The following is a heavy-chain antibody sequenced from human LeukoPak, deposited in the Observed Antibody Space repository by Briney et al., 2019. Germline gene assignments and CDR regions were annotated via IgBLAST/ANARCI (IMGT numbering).Heavy chain of an antibody. D-gene: IGHD2-21*01. Sequence: ASVKVSCEASGFTFTSYYMHWVRQAPGQGLEWMGLINPSGTSTNYAQKFQGRVTMTRDTSTSTVYMELSSLRSEDTAVYYCAREFRGGYFDYWGQGTLVTVSS. V-gene: IGHV1-46*01. CDR1: GFTFTSYY. J-gene: IGHJ4*02. CDR3: AREFRGGYFDY. CDR2: INPSGTST.